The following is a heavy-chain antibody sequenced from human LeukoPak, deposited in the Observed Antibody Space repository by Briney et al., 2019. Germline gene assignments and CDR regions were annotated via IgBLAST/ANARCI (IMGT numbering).Heavy chain of an antibody. CDR2: IHPGEYER. Sequence: GESLKISCKGSGYSFVSYWIAWVRQMPGKGLEWMGVIHPGEYERRYSPSFEGQVTISADKSISTAYMQWSSLKASDTAMYYCARRTDSGWKWFDPWGQGTLVTVSS. V-gene: IGHV5-51*01. D-gene: IGHD6-25*01. J-gene: IGHJ5*02. CDR1: GYSFVSYW. CDR3: ARRTDSGWKWFDP.